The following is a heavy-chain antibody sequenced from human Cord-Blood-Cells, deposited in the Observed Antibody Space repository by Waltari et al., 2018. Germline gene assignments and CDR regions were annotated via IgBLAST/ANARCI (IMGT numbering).Heavy chain of an antibody. CDR1: GGTFSSYA. D-gene: IGHD2-21*01. J-gene: IGHJ4*02. V-gene: IGHV1-69*06. CDR3: ARNKAYCGGDCYYFDY. CDR2: TIPIFGTA. Sequence: QVQLVQSGAEVKKPGSSVKVSCKASGGTFSSYAISWVRQAPGQGLEWMGGTIPIFGTANYAQKFQGRVTITADKSTSTAYMELSSLRSEDTAVYYCARNKAYCGGDCYYFDYWGQGTLVTVSS.